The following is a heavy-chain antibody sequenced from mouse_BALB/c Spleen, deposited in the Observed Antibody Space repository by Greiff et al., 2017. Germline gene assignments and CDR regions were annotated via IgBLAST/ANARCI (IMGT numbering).Heavy chain of an antibody. Sequence: QVQLQQSGAELVRPGTSVKVSCKASGYAFTNYLIEWVKQRPGQGLEWIGVINPGSGGTNYNEQFKGKATLTADKSSSTAYMQLSSLTSDDSAVYFCARWLLRDYYAMDYWGQGTSVTVSA. V-gene: IGHV1-54*01. CDR3: ARWLLRDYYAMDY. CDR1: GYAFTNYL. J-gene: IGHJ4*01. D-gene: IGHD2-3*01. CDR2: INPGSGGT.